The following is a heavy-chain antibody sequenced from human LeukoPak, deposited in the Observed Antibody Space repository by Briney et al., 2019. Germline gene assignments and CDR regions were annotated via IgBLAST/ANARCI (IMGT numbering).Heavy chain of an antibody. Sequence: SESLSLTCTVSGGSISTYYWSWIRQPPGKGLEWRGYIYDSGSTNSNTSLKSRVTISVDTSKNHFSLKLTSVTAADTAVYYCARGAGTKEMAFGHWGQGTLVTVSS. CDR3: ARGAGTKEMAFGH. J-gene: IGHJ4*02. CDR2: IYDSGST. CDR1: GGSISTYY. D-gene: IGHD5-24*01. V-gene: IGHV4-59*01.